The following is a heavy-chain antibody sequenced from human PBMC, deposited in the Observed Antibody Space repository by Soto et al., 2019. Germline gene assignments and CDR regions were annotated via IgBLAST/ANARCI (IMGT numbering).Heavy chain of an antibody. D-gene: IGHD3-22*01. J-gene: IGHJ4*02. Sequence: GGSLRFSCAASGFTFSSYAMHWVRQAPGKGLEWVALISYDGSDKDYADSVKGRFTISRDNSRNTLFLQMNSLRAEDTAVYYCARDYYKYYDSSGYYRSPAYWGQGTLVTVSS. V-gene: IGHV3-30-3*01. CDR1: GFTFSSYA. CDR3: ARDYYKYYDSSGYYRSPAY. CDR2: ISYDGSDK.